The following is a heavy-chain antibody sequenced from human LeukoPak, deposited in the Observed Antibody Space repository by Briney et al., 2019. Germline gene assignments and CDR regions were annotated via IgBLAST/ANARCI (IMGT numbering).Heavy chain of an antibody. CDR2: INHSGST. CDR3: ARAVYGDHHHHFDY. J-gene: IGHJ4*02. Sequence: GSLRLSCAASGFTFSSYGMHWIRQTPGKGLEWIGQINHSGSTNYNPSLKSRVTISVDTSKNQFSLKVTSVTAADMAVYYCARAVYGDHHHHFDYWGQGTLVTVSS. D-gene: IGHD4-17*01. CDR1: GFTFSSYG. V-gene: IGHV4-34*01.